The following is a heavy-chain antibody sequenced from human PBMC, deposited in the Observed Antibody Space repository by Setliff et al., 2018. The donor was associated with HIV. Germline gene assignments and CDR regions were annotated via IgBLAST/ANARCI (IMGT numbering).Heavy chain of an antibody. CDR3: AKEYHTAATGTRVANYFDY. CDR2: INPSDGSA. CDR1: GYTFTSCF. V-gene: IGHV1-46*01. D-gene: IGHD6-13*01. J-gene: IGHJ4*02. Sequence: GASVKVSCKAPGYTFTSCFLHWVRQAPGQGLEYMGIINPSDGSADYVEKFQDRVTITRDTSTSTVYMELSSLRSEDTAIYYCAKEYHTAATGTRVANYFDYWGQGTLVTVSS.